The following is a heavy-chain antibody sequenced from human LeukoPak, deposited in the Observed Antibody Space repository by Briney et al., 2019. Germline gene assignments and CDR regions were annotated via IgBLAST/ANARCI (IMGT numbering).Heavy chain of an antibody. CDR2: IYHSGST. CDR1: GNSFGDYY. V-gene: IGHV4-34*01. Sequence: SETLSLTCTVSGNSFGDYYWSWVRQPPGKGLEWIGEIYHSGSTNYNPSLKSRVTISVDKSKNQFSLKLSSVTAADTAVYYCARSTPYYYDSSGYSDYWGQGTLVTVSS. D-gene: IGHD3-22*01. CDR3: ARSTPYYYDSSGYSDY. J-gene: IGHJ4*02.